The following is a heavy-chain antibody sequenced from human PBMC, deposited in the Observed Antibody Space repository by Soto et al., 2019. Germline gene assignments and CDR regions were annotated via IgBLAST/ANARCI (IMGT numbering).Heavy chain of an antibody. CDR2: IIPIFGTA. CDR3: ARDLSYDSSGYYLLDYYGMDV. Sequence: QVQLVQSGAEVKKPGSSVKVSCKASGGTFSSYAISWVRQAPGQGLEWMGGIIPIFGTANYAQKFQGRVTITADESTSTAYMGLSSLRSEDTAVYYCARDLSYDSSGYYLLDYYGMDVWGQGTTVTVSS. D-gene: IGHD3-22*01. V-gene: IGHV1-69*01. CDR1: GGTFSSYA. J-gene: IGHJ6*02.